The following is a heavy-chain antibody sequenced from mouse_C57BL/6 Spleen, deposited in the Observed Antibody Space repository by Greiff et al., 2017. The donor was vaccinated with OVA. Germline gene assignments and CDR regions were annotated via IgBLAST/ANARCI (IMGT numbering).Heavy chain of an antibody. J-gene: IGHJ3*01. CDR1: GYAFSSSW. V-gene: IGHV1-82*01. CDR3: ARRIYSGYYFDY. D-gene: IGHD1-2*01. CDR2: IYPGDGDT. Sequence: VQLQQSGPELVKPGASVKISCKASGYAFSSSWMNWVKQRPGKGLEWIGRIYPGDGDTNYNGKFKGKATLTADKSSSTAYMQLSSLTSEDSAVYFCARRIYSGYYFDYWGQGTLVTVSA.